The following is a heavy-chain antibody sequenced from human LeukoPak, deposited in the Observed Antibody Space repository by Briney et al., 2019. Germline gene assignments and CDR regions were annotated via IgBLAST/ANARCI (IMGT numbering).Heavy chain of an antibody. CDR1: GGTFSSYS. CDR2: IIPILGIA. CDR3: AIFSGTTSYYFDY. J-gene: IGHJ4*02. V-gene: IGHV1-69*02. Sequence: SVKLSCKSSGGTFSSYSISWVRQAPGQGLEWMGRIIPILGIANYAQKFQGRVTITADKSTSTAYMELSRLRSKDTAVYYCAIFSGTTSYYFDYWGQGTLVTVSS. D-gene: IGHD1-1*01.